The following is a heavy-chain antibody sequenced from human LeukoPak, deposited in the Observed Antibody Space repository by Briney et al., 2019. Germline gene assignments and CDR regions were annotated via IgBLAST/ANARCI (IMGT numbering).Heavy chain of an antibody. CDR2: IYYSGGT. J-gene: IGHJ4*02. Sequence: TSETLSLTCTVSGGSITSSSYYWGWIRQPPGKGLEWIGSIYYSGGTYYNPSLKSRVTISVSTSKNQFSLKLSSVTAADTAVYYCARLDVGATSPSYYFDYWGQGTLVTVSS. D-gene: IGHD1-26*01. CDR1: GGSITSSSYY. CDR3: ARLDVGATSPSYYFDY. V-gene: IGHV4-39*01.